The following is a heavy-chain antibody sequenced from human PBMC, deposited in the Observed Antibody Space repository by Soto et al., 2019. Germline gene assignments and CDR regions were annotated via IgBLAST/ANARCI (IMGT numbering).Heavy chain of an antibody. Sequence: QVQLVESGGGVVQPGRSLRLSCAASGFTFSSYAMHWVRQAPGKGLEWVAVISYDGSNKYYADSVKGRFTISRDNSKNTLYLQMNSLRAEDTAVYYCARVRTYCSGGSCYYFDLWGRGTLVTVS. CDR2: ISYDGSNK. CDR1: GFTFSSYA. D-gene: IGHD2-15*01. CDR3: ARVRTYCSGGSCYYFDL. J-gene: IGHJ2*01. V-gene: IGHV3-30-3*01.